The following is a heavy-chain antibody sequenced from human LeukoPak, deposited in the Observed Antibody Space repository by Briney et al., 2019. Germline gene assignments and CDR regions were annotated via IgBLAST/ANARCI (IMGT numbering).Heavy chain of an antibody. Sequence: SETLSLTCAVYGGSFSGYYWSWIRQPPGKGLEWIGSIYYSGSTYYNPSLKSRVTISVDTSKNQFSLKLSSVTAADTAVYYCARDIYSYGNVDYWGQGTLVTVSS. CDR1: GGSFSGYY. V-gene: IGHV4-34*01. CDR2: IYYSGST. CDR3: ARDIYSYGNVDY. J-gene: IGHJ4*02. D-gene: IGHD5-18*01.